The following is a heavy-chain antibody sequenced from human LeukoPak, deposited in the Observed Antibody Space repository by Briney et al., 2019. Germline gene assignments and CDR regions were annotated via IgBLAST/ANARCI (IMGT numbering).Heavy chain of an antibody. CDR3: AREGAATPPNWFDP. V-gene: IGHV1-46*01. Sequence: ASVKVSCKASGYTFSSYHIHWVRQAPGQGLEWMGRINPSFNPGVDVTTYAQKFQGRVTLTRDTSTNTVYMELSSLRSEDTAVYYCAREGAATPPNWFDPWGQGTLVTVSS. CDR1: GYTFSSYH. J-gene: IGHJ5*02. CDR2: INPSFNPGVDVT. D-gene: IGHD6-13*01.